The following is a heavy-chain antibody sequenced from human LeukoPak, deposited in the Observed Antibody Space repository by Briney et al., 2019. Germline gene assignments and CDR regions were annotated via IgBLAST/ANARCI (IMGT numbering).Heavy chain of an antibody. CDR2: ISAYNGNT. Sequence: ASVKVSCKASGYTFTSYGISWVRQAPGQGLEWMGWISAYNGNTNYAQKLQGRVTMTTDTPTSTAYMELRSLRSDDTAVYYCARILKRGSYFDYWGQGTLVTVSS. CDR3: ARILKRGSYFDY. D-gene: IGHD1-26*01. J-gene: IGHJ4*02. V-gene: IGHV1-18*01. CDR1: GYTFTSYG.